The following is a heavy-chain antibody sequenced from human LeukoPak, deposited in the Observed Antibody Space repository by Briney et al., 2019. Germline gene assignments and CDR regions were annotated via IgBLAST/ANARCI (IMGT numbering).Heavy chain of an antibody. J-gene: IGHJ4*02. CDR1: GFTFSSYS. D-gene: IGHD4-23*01. Sequence: GGSLRLSCAASGFTFSSYSMNWVRQAPGKGLEWVSSISSSSSYIYYADSVKGRFTISRDNAKNSLHLQMDSLRAEDTAVYYCARGGNSGPYFDYWGQGTLVTVSS. CDR2: ISSSSSYI. CDR3: ARGGNSGPYFDY. V-gene: IGHV3-21*01.